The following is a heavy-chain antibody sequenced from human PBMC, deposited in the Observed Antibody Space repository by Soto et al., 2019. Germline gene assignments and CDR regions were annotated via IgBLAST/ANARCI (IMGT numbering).Heavy chain of an antibody. CDR1: GFTFSSYG. CDR3: ARPTIAAHYYYAMDV. J-gene: IGHJ6*02. V-gene: IGHV3-30*03. Sequence: QVQLVESGGGVVQPGRSLRLSCAASGFTFSSYGIHWVRQAPGKGLEWVAVISYDGNSRFYADSVKGRFTISRDNAKDTMFLQMNSQRAEDTAVYYCARPTIAAHYYYAMDVWGQGTTVTVSS. CDR2: ISYDGNSR. D-gene: IGHD2-21*01.